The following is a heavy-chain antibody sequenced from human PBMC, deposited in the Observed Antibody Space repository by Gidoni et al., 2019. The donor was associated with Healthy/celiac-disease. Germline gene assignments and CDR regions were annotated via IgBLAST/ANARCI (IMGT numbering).Heavy chain of an antibody. CDR1: GGSISSYY. Sequence: QVQLHESGPGLVKPSETLSLTCTVSGGSISSYYWSWIRQPAGKGLVWIGRIYTSGSTKYNPSLKSRVTMSVDTSKNQFSLKLSSVTAADTAVYYCARGGAAARSDLFDYWGQGTLVTVSS. D-gene: IGHD6-13*01. CDR3: ARGGAAARSDLFDY. CDR2: IYTSGST. J-gene: IGHJ4*02. V-gene: IGHV4-4*07.